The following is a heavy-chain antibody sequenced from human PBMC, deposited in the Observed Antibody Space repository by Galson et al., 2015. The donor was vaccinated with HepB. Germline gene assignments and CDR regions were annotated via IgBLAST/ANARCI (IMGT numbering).Heavy chain of an antibody. J-gene: IGHJ6*02. D-gene: IGHD3-16*01. CDR1: GFTFTRYS. V-gene: IGHV3-48*01. Sequence: SLRLSCAASGFTFTRYSINWVRQPPGKGLEWLSYISSSSSAIYYADSVKGRFTVSRDSAKNSMYLQMNSLRGEDTAVYYCARDRLGDYSMDVWGQGTTVTVSS. CDR3: ARDRLGDYSMDV. CDR2: ISSSSSAI.